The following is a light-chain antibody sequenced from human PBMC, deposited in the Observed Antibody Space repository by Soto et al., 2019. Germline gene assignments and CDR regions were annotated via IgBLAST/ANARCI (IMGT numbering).Light chain of an antibody. Sequence: AILMTQSPSSLSASLGDRVTITCRASQGIRNDLAWYQQKPGKAPKLLIYEASTLQSGVPSRFSGSYSGTEFTLTINSLQPEDVATYYCQKYDSAPWTFGQGTKVDIK. V-gene: IGKV1-6*01. CDR2: EAS. J-gene: IGKJ1*01. CDR3: QKYDSAPWT. CDR1: QGIRND.